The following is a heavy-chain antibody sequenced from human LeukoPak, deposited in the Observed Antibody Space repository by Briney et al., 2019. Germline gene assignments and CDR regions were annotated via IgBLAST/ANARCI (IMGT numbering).Heavy chain of an antibody. J-gene: IGHJ4*02. CDR3: ARMPYGDFDFDY. V-gene: IGHV4-38-2*02. D-gene: IGHD4-17*01. CDR2: IYHSGTT. Sequence: SETLSLTCTVSGYSISSGYYWGWIRQPPGKGLEWIGSIYHSGTTYYNPSLKSRVTISLDTSKNQFSLKLSSVTAADTAVYYCARMPYGDFDFDYWGQGTLVTVSS. CDR1: GYSISSGYY.